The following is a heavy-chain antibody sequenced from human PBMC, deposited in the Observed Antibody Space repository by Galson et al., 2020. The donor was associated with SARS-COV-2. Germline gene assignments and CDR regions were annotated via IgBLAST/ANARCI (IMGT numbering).Heavy chain of an antibody. Sequence: SETLSLTCTVSGGSISSGSYYWSWIRQPAGKGLEWIGRIYTSGSTNYNPSLKSRVTISVDTSKNQFSLKLSSVTAADTAVYYCARALRRDGYNKIFDYWGQGTLVTVSS. CDR1: GGSISSGSYY. J-gene: IGHJ4*02. CDR2: IYTSGST. CDR3: ARALRRDGYNKIFDY. D-gene: IGHD5-12*01. V-gene: IGHV4-61*02.